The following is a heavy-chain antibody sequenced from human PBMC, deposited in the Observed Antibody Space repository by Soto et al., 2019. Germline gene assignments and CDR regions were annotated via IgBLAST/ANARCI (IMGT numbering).Heavy chain of an antibody. CDR1: GYTFTSYY. V-gene: IGHV1-46*01. CDR3: ARGLIVVVISVSDAFDI. Sequence: ASVKVSCKASGYTFTSYYMHWVRQAPGQGLEWMGIINPSGGSTSYAQKFQGRVTMTRDTSTSTVYMELSSLRSEDTAVYYCARGLIVVVISVSDAFDIWGQGTMVTVSS. D-gene: IGHD3-22*01. J-gene: IGHJ3*02. CDR2: INPSGGST.